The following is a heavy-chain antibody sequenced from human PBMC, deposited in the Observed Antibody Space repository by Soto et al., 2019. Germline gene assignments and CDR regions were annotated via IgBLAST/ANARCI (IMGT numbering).Heavy chain of an antibody. CDR2: INHSGST. V-gene: IGHV4-34*01. CDR3: GRVLVHGFWSGYYRRDRINWFDP. CDR1: GGSFSGYY. Sequence: PSETLSLTCAVYGGSFSGYYWSWIRQPPGKGLEWIGEINHSGSTNYNPSLKRRVTISVDTSKNQFSLKLSSVTAADTAVYYCGRVLVHGFWSGYYRRDRINWFDPWGQGTLVTVSS. J-gene: IGHJ5*02. D-gene: IGHD3-3*01.